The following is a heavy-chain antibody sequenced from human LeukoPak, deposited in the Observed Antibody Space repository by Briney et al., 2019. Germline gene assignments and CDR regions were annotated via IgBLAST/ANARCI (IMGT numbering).Heavy chain of an antibody. CDR1: GVTFSSYV. CDR3: ARDHTSYGDYAQVDY. J-gene: IGHJ4*02. V-gene: IGHV3-23*01. Sequence: PGGSLRLSCEASGVTFSSYVMSWVRQAPGKGPEWVSGISGSGGGTYYADSVEGRFAISRDNSKNTLYLQMNSLRAEDTAVYYCARDHTSYGDYAQVDYWGQGTLVTVSS. CDR2: ISGSGGGT. D-gene: IGHD4-17*01.